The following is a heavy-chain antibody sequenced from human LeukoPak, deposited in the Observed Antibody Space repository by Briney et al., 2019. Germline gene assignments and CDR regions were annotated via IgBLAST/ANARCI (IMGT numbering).Heavy chain of an antibody. J-gene: IGHJ5*02. CDR3: ARSPDVGAYSNYLRFYNWFDP. Sequence: SETLSLTCAVYGGSFSGYYWSWIRQPPGKGLEWIGEINHSGSTNYNPSLKSRVTISVETSKNQFSLKLSSVTAADTAVYYCARSPDVGAYSNYLRFYNWFDPWGQGTLVTVSS. D-gene: IGHD4-11*01. CDR2: INHSGST. CDR1: GGSFSGYY. V-gene: IGHV4-34*01.